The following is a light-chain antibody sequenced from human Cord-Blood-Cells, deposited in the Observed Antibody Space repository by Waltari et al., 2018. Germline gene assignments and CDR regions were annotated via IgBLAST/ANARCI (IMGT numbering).Light chain of an antibody. CDR3: QQYKSYPYT. CDR1: QSISSW. J-gene: IGKJ2*01. V-gene: IGKV1-5*03. Sequence: DIQMTKSPSKLSASVGDRVTITCRASQSISSWLAWYQQNPGKAPKLLIYKASSLESGVPSRFLGSGSVTEFTLTISSLQPDDFATYYCQQYKSYPYTFGQGTKLEIK. CDR2: KAS.